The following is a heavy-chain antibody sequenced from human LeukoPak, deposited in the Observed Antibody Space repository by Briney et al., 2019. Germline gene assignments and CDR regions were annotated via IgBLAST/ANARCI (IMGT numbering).Heavy chain of an antibody. D-gene: IGHD3-10*01. J-gene: IGHJ6*03. CDR1: GFTFSSYA. V-gene: IGHV3-23*01. Sequence: PGGSLRLSCAASGFTFSSYAMSWVRQAPGKGLEWVSAISGSGGSTYYADSVKGRFTISRDNSKNTLHLQMNSLRAEDTAVYYCAKVGTGDIRSSYYYYYMDVWGKGTTVTISS. CDR3: AKVGTGDIRSSYYYYYMDV. CDR2: ISGSGGST.